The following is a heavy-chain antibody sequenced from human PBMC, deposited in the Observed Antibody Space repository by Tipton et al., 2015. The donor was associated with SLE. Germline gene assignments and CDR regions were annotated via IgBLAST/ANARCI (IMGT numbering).Heavy chain of an antibody. J-gene: IGHJ6*02. V-gene: IGHV3-23*01. Sequence: SLRLSCAASGFTFSSYAMSWVRQVPGKGLEWVSAIRGSGSGTYYADSVKGRFTISRDDSKNTLYLQMSSLRAEDTAIYYCGKGLNFDFWSGFGMDVWGQGTTVTVSS. CDR3: GKGLNFDFWSGFGMDV. CDR2: IRGSGSGT. D-gene: IGHD3-3*01. CDR1: GFTFSSYA.